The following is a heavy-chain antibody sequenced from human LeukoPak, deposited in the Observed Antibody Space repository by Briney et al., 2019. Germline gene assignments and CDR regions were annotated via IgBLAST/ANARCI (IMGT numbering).Heavy chain of an antibody. V-gene: IGHV3-74*01. CDR3: ARGGGYSYGSFDY. J-gene: IGHJ4*02. CDR2: INRDGSST. Sequence: GSLRLSCAASGFTFSSYEMNWVRQAPGKGLVWVSRINRDGSSTSYADSVKGRFTISRDNAKNTLYLQMNSLRAEDTAVYYCARGGGYSYGSFDYWGQGTLVTVSS. D-gene: IGHD5-18*01. CDR1: GFTFSSYE.